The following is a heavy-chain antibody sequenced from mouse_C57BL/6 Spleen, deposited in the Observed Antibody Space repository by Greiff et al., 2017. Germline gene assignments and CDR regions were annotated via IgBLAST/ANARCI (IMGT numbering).Heavy chain of an antibody. J-gene: IGHJ4*01. CDR1: GYSITSGYY. D-gene: IGHD2-3*01. CDR3: ARLGYDGDAMGY. V-gene: IGHV3-6*01. Sequence: VQLQQSGPGLVKPSQSLSLTCSVTGYSITSGYYWNWIRQFPGNKLEWMGYISYDGSNNYNPSLKNRISLTRDTSKNQFFLKLNSVTTEDTATYYCARLGYDGDAMGYWGQGTSVTVSS. CDR2: ISYDGSN.